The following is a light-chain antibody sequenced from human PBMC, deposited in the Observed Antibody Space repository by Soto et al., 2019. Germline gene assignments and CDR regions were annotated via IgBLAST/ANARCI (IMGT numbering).Light chain of an antibody. CDR2: EVS. J-gene: IGLJ2*01. Sequence: QSALTQPASVSGSHGQSITISCTGTSSDVGGYNYVSWYQQHPGKAPKLMIYEVSNRPSGVSNRFSGSNSGNTASLTISGLQAEDEADYYCSSYTSSSTRVFGGGTKLTVL. CDR1: SSDVGGYNY. V-gene: IGLV2-14*01. CDR3: SSYTSSSTRV.